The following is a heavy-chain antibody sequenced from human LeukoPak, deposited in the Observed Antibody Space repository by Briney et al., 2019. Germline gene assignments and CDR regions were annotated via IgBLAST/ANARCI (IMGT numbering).Heavy chain of an antibody. D-gene: IGHD1-1*01. J-gene: IGHJ4*02. CDR3: AKDLIPLPGRPFCFDY. V-gene: IGHV3-23*01. CDR2: SSVSGGTT. Sequence: XXXGXGXEWGXXSSVSGGTTYYADSVKGRFTISRDNSKTTLYLQMNSLRAEDTAVYYCAKDLIPLPGRPFCFDYWGQGTLVTVSS.